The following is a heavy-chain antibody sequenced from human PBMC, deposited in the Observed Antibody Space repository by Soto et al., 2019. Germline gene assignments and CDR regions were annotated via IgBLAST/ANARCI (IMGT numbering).Heavy chain of an antibody. CDR2: ISYDGSNK. V-gene: IGHV3-30*03. D-gene: IGHD4-17*01. CDR1: GFTFSSYG. CDR3: AGTYGDYVKLDY. J-gene: IGHJ4*02. Sequence: QVQLVESGGGVVQPGRSLRLSCAASGFTFSSYGMHWVRQAPGKGLEWVAVISYDGSNKYYADSVKGRFTISRDNSKNPLYLQMNRLRAEDTAVYYCAGTYGDYVKLDYWGQGTLVTVSS.